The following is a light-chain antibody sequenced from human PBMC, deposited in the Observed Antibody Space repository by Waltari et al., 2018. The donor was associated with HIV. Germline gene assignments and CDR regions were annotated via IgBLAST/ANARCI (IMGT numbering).Light chain of an antibody. CDR1: SSDDGGYSL. J-gene: IGLJ2*01. CDR3: CAYAGSTNYVI. V-gene: IGLV2-23*02. Sequence: QSPLTPPASVSGSPGPSITISGAGTSSDDGGYSLLTWYQQQPGQAPNPMIYEVSKRPSGVSNRFSGSKSGNTASLTISGLQAEDEADYYCCAYAGSTNYVIFGGGTKLTVL. CDR2: EVS.